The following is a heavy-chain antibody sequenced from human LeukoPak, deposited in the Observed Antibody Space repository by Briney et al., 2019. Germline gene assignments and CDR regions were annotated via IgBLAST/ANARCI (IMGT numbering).Heavy chain of an antibody. CDR2: INHSGST. CDR3: ARGPILRFLEWLPTNWFDP. Sequence: PSETLSLTCAVYGGSFSGYYWSWIRQPPGKGLEWIGEINHSGSTNYNPSLKSRVTISVDTSKNQFSLKLSSVTAADTAVYYCARGPILRFLEWLPTNWFDPWGQGTLVTVSS. D-gene: IGHD3-3*01. CDR1: GGSFSGYY. J-gene: IGHJ5*02. V-gene: IGHV4-34*01.